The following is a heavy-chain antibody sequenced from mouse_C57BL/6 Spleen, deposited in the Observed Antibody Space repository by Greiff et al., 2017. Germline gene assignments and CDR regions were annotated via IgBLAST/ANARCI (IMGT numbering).Heavy chain of an antibody. V-gene: IGHV2-2*01. CDR1: GFSLTSYG. Sequence: QVQLKESGPGLVQPSQSLSITCTVSGFSLTSYGVHWVRQSPGKGLEWLGVIWSGGSTDYNAAFISRLSISKDNSKSQVFFKMNSLQADDTAIYYCARNLDYYGSSYVRAMDYWGQGTSGTVSS. CDR3: ARNLDYYGSSYVRAMDY. CDR2: IWSGGST. D-gene: IGHD1-1*01. J-gene: IGHJ4*01.